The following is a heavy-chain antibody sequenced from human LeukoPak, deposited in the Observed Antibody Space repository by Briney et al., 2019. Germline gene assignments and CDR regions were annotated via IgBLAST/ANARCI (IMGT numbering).Heavy chain of an antibody. Sequence: LETLSLTCAVSGGSISSTTSYWGWIRQPPGKGLEWIGRIYYSGSTFYNPSLKSRVTISVDTSKNQLFLRLSSVTAADTAVYYCARHGSTDYFDYWGQGTLVTVSS. V-gene: IGHV4-39*01. CDR2: IYYSGST. J-gene: IGHJ4*02. CDR3: ARHGSTDYFDY. D-gene: IGHD2-2*03. CDR1: GGSISSTTSY.